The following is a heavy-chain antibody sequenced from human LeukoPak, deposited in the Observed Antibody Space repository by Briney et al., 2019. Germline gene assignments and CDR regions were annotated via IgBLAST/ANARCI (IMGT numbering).Heavy chain of an antibody. Sequence: SVKVSSKASGGTFSSYAISWVRQAPGQGLEWMGRIIPIFGTANYAQKFQGRVTITTDESTSTAYMELSSLRSEDTAVYYCAREKAYYYDSSGYYHPWGQGTLVTVSS. CDR1: GGTFSSYA. D-gene: IGHD3-22*01. J-gene: IGHJ4*02. V-gene: IGHV1-69*05. CDR2: IIPIFGTA. CDR3: AREKAYYYDSSGYYHP.